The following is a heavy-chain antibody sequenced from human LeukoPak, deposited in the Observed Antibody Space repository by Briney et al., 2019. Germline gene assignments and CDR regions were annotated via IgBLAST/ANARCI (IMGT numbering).Heavy chain of an antibody. CDR1: GGSVSSYY. CDR2: IYTSGST. Sequence: SETLSLTCTVSGGSVSSYYWSWIRQPAGKGLEWIGRIYTSGSTNYNPSLKSRVTMSVDTSKNQFSLKLSSVTAADTAVYYCAREGYYYDSSGYYYVDYWGQGTLVTVSS. CDR3: AREGYYYDSSGYYYVDY. V-gene: IGHV4-4*07. J-gene: IGHJ4*02. D-gene: IGHD3-22*01.